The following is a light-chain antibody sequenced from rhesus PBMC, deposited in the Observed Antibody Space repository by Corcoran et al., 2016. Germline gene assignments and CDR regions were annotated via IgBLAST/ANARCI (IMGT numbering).Light chain of an antibody. Sequence: EIVMTQSPATLSLSPGQRATLFCRASQSVSSNLAWYQQKPGQAPRLLIYGASSRATGIPARFSGRGSGTDFTLTISSLEPEDVAVYYCLQHSNWPYSFGQGTKVEIK. CDR3: LQHSNWPYS. CDR2: GAS. J-gene: IGKJ2*01. V-gene: IGKV3-24*01. CDR1: QSVSSN.